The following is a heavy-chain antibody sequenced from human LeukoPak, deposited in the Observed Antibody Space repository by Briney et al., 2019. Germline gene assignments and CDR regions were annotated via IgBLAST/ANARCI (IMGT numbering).Heavy chain of an antibody. V-gene: IGHV4-4*02. Sequence: SETLSLTCAVSGGSISSSNWWSWVRQPPGKGLVWIGEIYHSGSTNYNPSLKSRVTISVDKSKNQFSLKLSSVTAADTAVYYCAREGCSGGSCYYYYGMDVWGQGTTVTVSS. D-gene: IGHD2-15*01. J-gene: IGHJ6*02. CDR2: IYHSGST. CDR1: GGSISSSNW. CDR3: AREGCSGGSCYYYYGMDV.